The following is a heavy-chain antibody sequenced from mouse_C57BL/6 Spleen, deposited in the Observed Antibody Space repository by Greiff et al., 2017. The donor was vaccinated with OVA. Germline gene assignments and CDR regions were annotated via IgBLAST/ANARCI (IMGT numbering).Heavy chain of an antibody. CDR1: GFSLTSYA. Sequence: QVQLKESGPGLVAPSQSLSITCTVSGFSLTSYAISWVRQPPGKGLEWLGVIWNGGGTNYNSALKSRLSISKDNSKSQVFLKMNSLQTDDTARYYCARAYYSNYFDYWGQGTTLTVSS. CDR2: IWNGGGT. V-gene: IGHV2-9-1*01. CDR3: ARAYYSNYFDY. D-gene: IGHD2-5*01. J-gene: IGHJ2*01.